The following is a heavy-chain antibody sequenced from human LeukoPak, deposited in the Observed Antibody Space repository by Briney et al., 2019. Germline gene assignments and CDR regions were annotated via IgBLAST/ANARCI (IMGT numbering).Heavy chain of an antibody. Sequence: PGGSLRLSCAASGFTVSSNYMSWVRQAPGKGLEWVAFIRYDGSKKYYADSVKGRFTISRDNSKNTLFLQMNSLRADDTAVYYCSRGIVVVPAASKSYYFPYWGQGTLVTVSS. V-gene: IGHV3-30*02. CDR1: GFTVSSNY. CDR3: SRGIVVVPAASKSYYFPY. D-gene: IGHD2-2*01. J-gene: IGHJ4*02. CDR2: IRYDGSKK.